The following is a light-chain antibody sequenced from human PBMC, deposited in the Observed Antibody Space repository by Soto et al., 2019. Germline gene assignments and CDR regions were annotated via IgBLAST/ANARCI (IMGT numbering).Light chain of an antibody. V-gene: IGKV3-15*01. CDR3: LQYFRWRT. Sequence: EIVMTQSPATLSLSPGERATLSCRASQSLSSSLAWYQQKPGQAPRLLIYDASTRATDIPARFSGSGSGTECTLTISSLQSEDSAVYYCLQYFRWRTFGQGTKVEIK. CDR1: QSLSSS. J-gene: IGKJ1*01. CDR2: DAS.